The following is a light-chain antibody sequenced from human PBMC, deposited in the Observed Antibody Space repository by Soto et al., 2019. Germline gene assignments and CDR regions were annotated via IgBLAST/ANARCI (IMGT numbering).Light chain of an antibody. J-gene: IGKJ4*01. CDR2: RAF. CDR1: LSVSSD. Sequence: EIVMTQSPATLSLSPGERATLSCRASLSVSSDLAWYRQKPGQAPRLLIYRAFTRATGIPARFSGSGFGTDFTRTISSLQSEDFAVYYCQQYNNWPLTFGGGTQVEIK. V-gene: IGKV3-15*01. CDR3: QQYNNWPLT.